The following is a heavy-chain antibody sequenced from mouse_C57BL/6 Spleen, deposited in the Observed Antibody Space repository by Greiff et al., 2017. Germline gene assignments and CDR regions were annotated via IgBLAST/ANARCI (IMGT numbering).Heavy chain of an antibody. V-gene: IGHV1-69*01. CDR2: IDPSDSYT. J-gene: IGHJ4*01. CDR3: ARLEGAMDY. CDR1: GYTFTSYW. Sequence: QVQLQQPGAELVMPGASVKLSCKASGYTFTSYWMHWVKQRPGQGLEWIGEIDPSDSYTNYNQKFKGKSTLTVDKSSSTAYMQLSSLTSEDSAVYYCARLEGAMDYWRQGTSVTVSS.